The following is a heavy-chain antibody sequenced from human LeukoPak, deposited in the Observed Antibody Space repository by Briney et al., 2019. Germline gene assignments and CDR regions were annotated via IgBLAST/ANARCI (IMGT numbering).Heavy chain of an antibody. V-gene: IGHV4-4*07. J-gene: IGHJ4*02. D-gene: IGHD2-2*01. CDR1: GGSISSYF. CDR2: IYTSGST. CDR3: ARGSTRYDY. Sequence: SETLSLTCTVSGGSISSYFWTWIRQPAGMGLEWIGRIYTSGSTNYKPSLKSRVTMSVDTSKNQLSLKLSSVTAADTAVYFCARGSTRYDYWGQGTLVTVSS.